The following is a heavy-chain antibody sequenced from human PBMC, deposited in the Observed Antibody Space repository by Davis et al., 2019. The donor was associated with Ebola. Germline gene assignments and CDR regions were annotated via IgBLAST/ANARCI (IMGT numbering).Heavy chain of an antibody. D-gene: IGHD6-13*01. J-gene: IGHJ6*04. V-gene: IGHV3-7*03. CDR1: GFTFSSDW. CDR3: AREGIAAAGTAYYYYYYGMDV. Sequence: GESLKISCAASGFTFSSDWMSWVRQAPGKGLEWVANIRQDGSEKYYVDSVKGRFTILRDNAKKSLYLQMNSLRAEDTAVYYCAREGIAAAGTAYYYYYYGMDVWGKGTTVTVSS. CDR2: IRQDGSEK.